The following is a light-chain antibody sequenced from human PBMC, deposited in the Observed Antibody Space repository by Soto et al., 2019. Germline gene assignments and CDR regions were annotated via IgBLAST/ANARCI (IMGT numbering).Light chain of an antibody. V-gene: IGKV1-5*01. CDR2: DVS. CDR1: QSTGSR. J-gene: IGKJ1*01. Sequence: DIQMTQSPSTLSASVGDRVTITCRASQSTGSRLSWYQQKPDKAPNLLIYDVSTLESGVPSGFSGSRSGTEFNLNISSLQPEDFAPYYCQQYSTYPWTFGQGTRVHIK. CDR3: QQYSTYPWT.